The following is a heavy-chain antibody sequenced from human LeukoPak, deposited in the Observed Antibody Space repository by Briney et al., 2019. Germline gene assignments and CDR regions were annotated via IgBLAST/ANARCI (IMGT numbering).Heavy chain of an antibody. Sequence: SETLSLTCTVSGGSISSGGYYWSWIRQHPGKGLEWIGYIYYSGSTYYNLSLKSRVTISVDTSKNQFSLKLSSVTAADTAVYYCARERWVYDWFDPWGQGTLVTVSP. V-gene: IGHV4-31*03. J-gene: IGHJ5*02. CDR2: IYYSGST. CDR3: ARERWVYDWFDP. D-gene: IGHD5-24*01. CDR1: GGSISSGGYY.